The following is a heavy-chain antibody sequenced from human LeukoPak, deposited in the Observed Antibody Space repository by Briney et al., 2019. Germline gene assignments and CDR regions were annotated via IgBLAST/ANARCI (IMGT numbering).Heavy chain of an antibody. CDR1: GFTFTSYA. D-gene: IGHD6-13*01. J-gene: IGHJ5*02. V-gene: IGHV3-23*01. CDR3: AKPRPSYSSSWYDH. Sequence: PGGSLRLSCAASGFTFTSYAMSWVRQAPGKGLGCLSAISGSGGSTYYADSVKGWFTISRDNSKNTLYLQMNSLRAEDTAVYYCAKPRPSYSSSWYDHWGQGTLVTVSS. CDR2: ISGSGGST.